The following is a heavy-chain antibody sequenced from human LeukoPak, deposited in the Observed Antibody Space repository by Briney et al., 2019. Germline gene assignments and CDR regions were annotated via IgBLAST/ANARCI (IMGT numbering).Heavy chain of an antibody. CDR1: GGSISSGSYY. Sequence: SETLSLTCTVSGGSISSGSYYWSWIRQPAGMGLEWIRRIYTSGSTNYNPSLKSRVTISVDTSKNQFSLKLSSVTAADTAVYYCARGGYCGGDCYFYYWGQGTLVTVSS. CDR3: ARGGYCGGDCYFYY. J-gene: IGHJ4*02. D-gene: IGHD2-21*02. V-gene: IGHV4-61*02. CDR2: IYTSGST.